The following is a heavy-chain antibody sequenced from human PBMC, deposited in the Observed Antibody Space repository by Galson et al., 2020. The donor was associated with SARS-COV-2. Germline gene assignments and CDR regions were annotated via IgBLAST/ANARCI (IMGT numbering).Heavy chain of an antibody. CDR2: IHYSGDS. CDR1: GDSISRGDY. D-gene: IGHD4-17*01. J-gene: IGHJ4*02. Sequence: SEILSLTCTVSGDSISRGDYWSWIRQHPGKGLEWIGNIHYSGDSYYNPSLKSRVTISLDTSKSQFSLKVTSVTAADTAMYYCARDKSAHGPFDSWGQGTLVTVSS. V-gene: IGHV4-31*03. CDR3: ARDKSAHGPFDS.